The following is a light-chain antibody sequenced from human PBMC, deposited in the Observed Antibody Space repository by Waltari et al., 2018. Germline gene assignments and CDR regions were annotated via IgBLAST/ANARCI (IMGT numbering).Light chain of an antibody. V-gene: IGKV1-33*01. J-gene: IGKJ4*01. Sequence: DIQMTQSPTSLSASVGDRVTITCQASQAISNYLNWYQQKPGKAPKLLIYDASNLEIGVPSTFTGSGSGTDFTFTISSLQPEDIATYYCQQYDNFPATFGGGTKVEIK. CDR2: DAS. CDR3: QQYDNFPAT. CDR1: QAISNY.